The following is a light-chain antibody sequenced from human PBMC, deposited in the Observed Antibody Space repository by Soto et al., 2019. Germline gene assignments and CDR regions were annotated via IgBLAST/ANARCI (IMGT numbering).Light chain of an antibody. V-gene: IGKV1-27*01. CDR2: AAS. Sequence: DIQMTQSPSSLSASVGDRVTITCRARRGIYTHLAWYQQKPGNAPKLLIYAASTLQSGVPSRFSASGSGTDFILTISALQSEDVGPYFCQTYDKAPWTFGPGTRV. J-gene: IGKJ1*01. CDR3: QTYDKAPWT. CDR1: RGIYTH.